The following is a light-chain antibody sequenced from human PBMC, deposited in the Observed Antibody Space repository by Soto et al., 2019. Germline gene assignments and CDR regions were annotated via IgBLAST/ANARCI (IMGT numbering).Light chain of an antibody. CDR1: QSVSSSY. V-gene: IGKV3-20*01. J-gene: IGKJ3*01. CDR2: GAS. Sequence: EIVLTQSPGTLSLSPGERATLSCRASQSVSSSYLAWYQQKPGQAPRVLIYGASSRATGIPDRFSGSGSGTDFTLTISRLEPEDVAVYYCQQYGSSLFTFGPGTKVDIK. CDR3: QQYGSSLFT.